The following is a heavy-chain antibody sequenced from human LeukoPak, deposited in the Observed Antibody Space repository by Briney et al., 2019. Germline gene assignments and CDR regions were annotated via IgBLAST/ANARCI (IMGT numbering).Heavy chain of an antibody. CDR2: MNPNSGNT. CDR3: AREVYSSGWYLHDYWYFDL. CDR1: GYTFTSYD. Sequence: GASVKVSCKASGYTFTSYDINWVRQATGQGLEWMGWMNPNSGNTGYAQKFQGRVTMTRNTSISTAYMELSSLRSEDTAVYYCAREVYSSGWYLHDYWYFDLWGRGTLVTVSS. J-gene: IGHJ2*01. D-gene: IGHD6-19*01. V-gene: IGHV1-8*01.